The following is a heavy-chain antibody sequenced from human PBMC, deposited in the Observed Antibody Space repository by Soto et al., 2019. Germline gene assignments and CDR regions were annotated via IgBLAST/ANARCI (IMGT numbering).Heavy chain of an antibody. D-gene: IGHD3-10*01. J-gene: IGHJ3*02. CDR2: INRDRSKK. V-gene: IGHV3-7*05. CDR1: GFTLSAYW. Sequence: EVHLEESGGDLVQPGGSLRLSCAASGFTLSAYWMTWVRQAPGKGLAWVANINRDRSKKSYLDYVRGRFTISRDNVGNSLYLQMDSRRADDTPLCYSARDVSPGRCTLSLGAFEIWGQGTMVTVPS. CDR3: ARDVSPGRCTLSLGAFEI.